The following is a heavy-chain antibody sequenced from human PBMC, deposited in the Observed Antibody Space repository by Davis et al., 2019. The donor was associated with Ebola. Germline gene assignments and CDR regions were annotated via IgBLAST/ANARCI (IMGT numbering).Heavy chain of an antibody. CDR3: ARGGVIAAAGNDDFYYYDGMDV. D-gene: IGHD6-13*01. V-gene: IGHV4-34*01. Sequence: MPSETLSLTCAVYGGSFSGYYWSWIRQPPGKGLEWIGEINHSGSTNYNPSLKSRVTISVDTSTNQFPLKLSSVTAADTAVYYCARGGVIAAAGNDDFYYYDGMDVWGQGTTVTVSS. CDR2: INHSGST. J-gene: IGHJ6*02. CDR1: GGSFSGYY.